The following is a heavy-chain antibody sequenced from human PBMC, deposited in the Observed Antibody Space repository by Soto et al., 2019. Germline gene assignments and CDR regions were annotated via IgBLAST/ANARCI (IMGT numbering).Heavy chain of an antibody. CDR1: GYTFTSYG. V-gene: IGHV1-18*04. CDR2: ISAYNGNT. Sequence: ASVKVSCKASGYTFTSYGISCVRQAPGQGLEWMGWISAYNGNTNYAQKLQGRVTMTTDTSTSTAYMELRSLRSDDTAVYYCARDPYDILTGYNPFYYYYYGMDVWGQGTTVTVSS. D-gene: IGHD3-9*01. CDR3: ARDPYDILTGYNPFYYYYYGMDV. J-gene: IGHJ6*02.